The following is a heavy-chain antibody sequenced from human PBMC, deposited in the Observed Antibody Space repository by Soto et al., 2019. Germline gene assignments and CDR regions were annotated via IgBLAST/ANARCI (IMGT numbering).Heavy chain of an antibody. Sequence: QVQLVQSGAEVKKPGSSVKVSCKASGGTFSSYTISWVRQAPGQGLEWMGRIIPILGIANYAQKFQGRVTITADKSTSTAYMELSSLRSEDTAVYYCARDGGLDEVRNWGQGTLVTVSS. CDR2: IIPILGIA. CDR3: ARDGGLDEVRN. J-gene: IGHJ4*02. D-gene: IGHD3-10*01. V-gene: IGHV1-69*08. CDR1: GGTFSSYT.